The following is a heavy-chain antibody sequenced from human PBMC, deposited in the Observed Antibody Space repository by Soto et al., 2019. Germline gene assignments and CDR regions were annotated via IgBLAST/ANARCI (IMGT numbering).Heavy chain of an antibody. CDR1: ALSFGSSA. CDR2: LSDSGGHT. V-gene: IGHV3-23*01. Sequence: PGVFLRLSRDGSALSFGSSAITWFRQAPGKGPEWVSTLSDSGGHTYYADSVKGRFTISKDNPNNTQYLQMNSLRPENTDVYYCAKDSQNVSVSAARDYGMDFWGQGTTVTVSS. D-gene: IGHD2-15*01. J-gene: IGHJ6*02. CDR3: AKDSQNVSVSAARDYGMDF.